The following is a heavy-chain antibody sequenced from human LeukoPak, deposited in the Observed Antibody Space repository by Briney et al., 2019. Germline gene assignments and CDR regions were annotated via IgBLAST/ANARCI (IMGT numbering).Heavy chain of an antibody. CDR1: GGSISSGTYY. Sequence: SETLSLTCTVSGGSISSGTYYWGWIRQPPGKGLEWVAIIYYTGSMYYNPSLKGRVTVSVDTSKNQFSLKLSSVTAADTAVYYCARLPGSGYFDYWGQGILVTVSS. CDR3: ARLPGSGYFDY. J-gene: IGHJ4*02. CDR2: IYYTGSM. V-gene: IGHV4-39*01. D-gene: IGHD3-22*01.